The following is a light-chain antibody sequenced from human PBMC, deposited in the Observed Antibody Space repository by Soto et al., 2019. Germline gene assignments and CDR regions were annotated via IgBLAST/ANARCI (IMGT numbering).Light chain of an antibody. CDR3: QQYNNWWT. CDR2: GAS. V-gene: IGKV3-15*01. CDR1: QSITSS. J-gene: IGKJ1*01. Sequence: EMVMTQSPVTLSVSPGERATLSCRAGQSITSSLAWYQQKPGQAPRLLIYGASIRATGIPARFSGSGSGTEFTLTISSVQSEDFAVYFCQQYNNWWTFGQGTKVEIK.